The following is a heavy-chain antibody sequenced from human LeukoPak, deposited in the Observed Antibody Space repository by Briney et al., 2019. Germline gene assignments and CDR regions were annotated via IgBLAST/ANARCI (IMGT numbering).Heavy chain of an antibody. J-gene: IGHJ3*02. Sequence: ASVKVSCKASGYTFTSYDINWVRQATGQGLEWMGWMNPNSGNTGYGQKFQGRVTMTRNTSISTAYMELSSLRSEDTAVYYCAAIYGTLFQGAFDIWGQGTMVTVSS. CDR1: GYTFTSYD. D-gene: IGHD4-17*01. CDR3: AAIYGTLFQGAFDI. V-gene: IGHV1-8*01. CDR2: MNPNSGNT.